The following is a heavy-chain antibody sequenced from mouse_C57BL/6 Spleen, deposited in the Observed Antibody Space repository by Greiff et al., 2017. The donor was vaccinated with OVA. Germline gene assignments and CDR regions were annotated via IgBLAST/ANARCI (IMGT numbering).Heavy chain of an antibody. J-gene: IGHJ2*01. CDR2: IYPGDGDT. V-gene: IGHV1-80*01. CDR1: GYAFSSYW. Sequence: QVQLQQSGAELVKPGASVKISCKASGYAFSSYWMNWVKQRPGKGLEWIGQIYPGDGDTNYNGKFKGKATLTADKSSSTAYMQLSSLTSEDSAVYFCARGGNGPYYFDYWGQGTTLTVSS. D-gene: IGHD3-1*01. CDR3: ARGGNGPYYFDY.